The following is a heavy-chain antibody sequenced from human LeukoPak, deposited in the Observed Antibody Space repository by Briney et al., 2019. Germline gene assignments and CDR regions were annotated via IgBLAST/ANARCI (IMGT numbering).Heavy chain of an antibody. Sequence: ASVKVSCKASGGTFSSYAISWVRQAPGQGLEWMGGIIPIFGTANYAQKLQGRVTITADESTSTAYMELSTLRSEDTAVYYCARDTNPYGDYGEGSYYFDYWGQGTLVTVSS. J-gene: IGHJ4*02. D-gene: IGHD4-17*01. CDR2: IIPIFGTA. V-gene: IGHV1-69*13. CDR1: GGTFSSYA. CDR3: ARDTNPYGDYGEGSYYFDY.